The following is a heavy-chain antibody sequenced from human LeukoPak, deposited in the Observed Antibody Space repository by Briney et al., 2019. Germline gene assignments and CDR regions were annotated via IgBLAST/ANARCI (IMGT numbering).Heavy chain of an antibody. Sequence: GGSLRLSCAASGFTFSSYAMSWVRQAPGKGLEWVSSISGSDGTTYYADSVKGRFTFSRDNSKNTLYLQMNSLRAEDTAVYYCARGGAYYSDSRGIDAFHIWGQGTMVTVSS. J-gene: IGHJ3*02. CDR2: ISGSDGTT. V-gene: IGHV3-23*01. CDR1: GFTFSSYA. CDR3: ARGGAYYSDSRGIDAFHI. D-gene: IGHD3-22*01.